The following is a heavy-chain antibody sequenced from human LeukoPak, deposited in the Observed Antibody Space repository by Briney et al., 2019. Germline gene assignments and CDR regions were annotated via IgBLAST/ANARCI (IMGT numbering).Heavy chain of an antibody. Sequence: PGGSLRLSCAASGFTFSSYSMNWVRQAPGKGLEWVSSISSSSSYIYYADSVKGRFTISRDNAKNSLYLQMNSLRAEDTAVYYCAREGDTAGKESYYFDYWGQGTLVTVSS. J-gene: IGHJ4*02. CDR1: GFTFSSYS. CDR3: AREGDTAGKESYYFDY. CDR2: ISSSSSYI. D-gene: IGHD5-18*01. V-gene: IGHV3-21*01.